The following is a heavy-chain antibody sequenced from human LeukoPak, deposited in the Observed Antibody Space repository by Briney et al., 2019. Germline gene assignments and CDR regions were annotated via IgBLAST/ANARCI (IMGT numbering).Heavy chain of an antibody. CDR2: ISGGGGST. CDR3: AKHGYCSTAGCPGFHHYYGMDV. D-gene: IGHD2-2*01. V-gene: IGHV3-23*01. CDR1: GFTFSSYA. J-gene: IGHJ6*02. Sequence: AGGSLRLSCAASGFTFSSYAMSWVCQAPGKGLEWVSLISGGGGSTYYADSVKGRFTISRDNSKNTLYLQMNSLRAEDTAVYYCAKHGYCSTAGCPGFHHYYGMDVWGQGTTVTVSS.